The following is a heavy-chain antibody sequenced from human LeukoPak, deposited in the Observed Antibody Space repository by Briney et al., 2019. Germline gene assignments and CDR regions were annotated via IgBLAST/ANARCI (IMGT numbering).Heavy chain of an antibody. CDR2: ISYDGSNK. Sequence: GGSLRLSCAASGFTFSSYAMHWVRQAPGKGLEWVAVISYDGSNKYYADSVKGRFTISRDNSKNTLYLQMNSLRAEDTAVYYCARDHSSSGWYHWFDPWGQGTLVTVSS. D-gene: IGHD6-19*01. V-gene: IGHV3-30-3*01. CDR1: GFTFSSYA. CDR3: ARDHSSSGWYHWFDP. J-gene: IGHJ5*02.